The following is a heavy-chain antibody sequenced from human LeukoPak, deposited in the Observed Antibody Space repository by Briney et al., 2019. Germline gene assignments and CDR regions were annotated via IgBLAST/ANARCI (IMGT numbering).Heavy chain of an antibody. Sequence: PGGSLRLSCAASGFTFSSYSMNWVRQAPGKGLELVSSISSSSSYIYYADSVKGRFTISRDNAKNSLYLQMNGLGAEDTAVYYCARELNGYGYYFFDYWGPGTLVTVSS. CDR3: ARELNGYGYYFFDY. D-gene: IGHD3-16*01. V-gene: IGHV3-21*01. CDR2: ISSSSSYI. J-gene: IGHJ4*02. CDR1: GFTFSSYS.